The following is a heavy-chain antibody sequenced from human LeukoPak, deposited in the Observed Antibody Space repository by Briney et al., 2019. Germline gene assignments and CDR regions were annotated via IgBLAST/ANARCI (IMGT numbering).Heavy chain of an antibody. CDR3: ARDGYSRVGFDAFDI. V-gene: IGHV1-18*01. D-gene: IGHD6-13*01. CDR2: ISTYNGDT. CDR1: GYTFSTYG. Sequence: GASVKVSCKASGYTFSTYGISWVRQAPGQGLEWMGWISTYNGDTNYAQKFQGRVTMTTDTSTTTASMELRSLRSDDTAIYYCARDGYSRVGFDAFDIWGQGTMVTVSS. J-gene: IGHJ3*02.